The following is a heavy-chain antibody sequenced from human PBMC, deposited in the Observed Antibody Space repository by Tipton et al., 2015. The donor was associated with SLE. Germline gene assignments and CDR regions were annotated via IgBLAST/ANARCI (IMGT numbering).Heavy chain of an antibody. CDR2: IFYSGST. CDR3: ARLGYCTGDTVCFTGIDQ. V-gene: IGHV4-39*07. J-gene: IGHJ5*02. CDR1: GGSISSSSYY. D-gene: IGHD2-8*02. Sequence: TLSLTCTVSGGSISSSSYYWGWIRQPPGKGLEWIGSIFYSGSTYYNPSLESRVTISVDPAKNQFSLKLSSVTAADTAVYYCARLGYCTGDTVCFTGIDQWGQGTLVTVSS.